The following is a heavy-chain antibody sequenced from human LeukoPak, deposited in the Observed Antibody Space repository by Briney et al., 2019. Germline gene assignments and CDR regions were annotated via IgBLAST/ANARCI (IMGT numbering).Heavy chain of an antibody. CDR2: ISYDGSNK. Sequence: GGSLRLSCAASGFTFSSYGMHWVRQAPGKGLEWVAVISYDGSNKYYADSVKGRFTISRDNSKNTLYLQMNSLRAEDTAVYYCAKEYGGEESPPFDYWGQGTLVTVSS. CDR1: GFTFSSYG. D-gene: IGHD3-16*01. CDR3: AKEYGGEESPPFDY. V-gene: IGHV3-30*18. J-gene: IGHJ4*02.